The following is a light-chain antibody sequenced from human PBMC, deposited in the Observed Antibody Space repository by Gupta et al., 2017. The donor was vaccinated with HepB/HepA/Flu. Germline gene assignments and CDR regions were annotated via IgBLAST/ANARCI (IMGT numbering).Light chain of an antibody. CDR3: QQYKSYST. Sequence: DIQMTQSPSTLSASVGDRVTITCRASQSINTWLAWYQQKPGKAPNLLIYKASTLESGVPSRFSGSGSGTEFTLTISSLQPDDFATYYCQQYKSYSTFGQWTNLEIK. V-gene: IGKV1-5*03. J-gene: IGKJ2*01. CDR1: QSINTW. CDR2: KAS.